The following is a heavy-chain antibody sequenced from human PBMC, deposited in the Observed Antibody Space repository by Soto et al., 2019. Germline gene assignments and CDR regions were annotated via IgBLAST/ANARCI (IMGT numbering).Heavy chain of an antibody. CDR3: ARHPGYYDILTGYTTYYFDY. CDR1: GDSLSSRGYY. CDR2: IYHSGST. Sequence: SETLSLTCTVSGDSLSSRGYYWTWVRQHPGKGLEWIGYIYHSGSTFYNPSLKSRLTISVDTSRNQFSLNLNSVTAADTAVYYCARHPGYYDILTGYTTYYFDYWGQGILVTVSS. J-gene: IGHJ4*02. V-gene: IGHV4-31*03. D-gene: IGHD3-9*01.